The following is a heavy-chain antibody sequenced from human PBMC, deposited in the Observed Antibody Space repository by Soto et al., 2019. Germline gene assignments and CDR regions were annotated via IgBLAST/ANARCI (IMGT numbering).Heavy chain of an antibody. V-gene: IGHV3-30*18. CDR1: GFTFSSYG. J-gene: IGHJ4*02. CDR2: ISYDGSNK. Sequence: GGSLRLSCAASGFTFSSYGMHWVRQAPGKGLEWVAVISYDGSNKYYADSVKGRFTISRDNSKNTLYLQMNSLRAEDTAVYYCAKLGIAVAGTLDYWGQGTLVTVSS. CDR3: AKLGIAVAGTLDY. D-gene: IGHD6-19*01.